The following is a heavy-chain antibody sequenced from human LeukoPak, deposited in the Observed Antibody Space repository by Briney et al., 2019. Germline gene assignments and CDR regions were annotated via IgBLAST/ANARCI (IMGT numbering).Heavy chain of an antibody. CDR3: ARSKYSSGWYYFDY. J-gene: IGHJ4*02. CDR2: ISDSGGTT. Sequence: GGSLRLSCAASGFTFSSYAMSWVRHAPGEGLEWVSAISDSGGTTYYADSVKGRFTISRDNAKNSLYLQMNSLRAEDTAVYYCARSKYSSGWYYFDYWGQGTLVTVSS. V-gene: IGHV3-23*01. CDR1: GFTFSSYA. D-gene: IGHD6-19*01.